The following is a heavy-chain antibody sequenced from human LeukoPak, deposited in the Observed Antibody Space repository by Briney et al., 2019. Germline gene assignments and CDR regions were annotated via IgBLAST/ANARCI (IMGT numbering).Heavy chain of an antibody. Sequence: PGGSLRLSCAASGFTFSSYAMSWVRQAPGKGLEWVSAISGSGGSTYYADSVKGRFTISRDNSKNTLYPQMNSLRAEDTAVYYCAKGGSGWYFVGYWGQGTLVTVSS. D-gene: IGHD6-19*01. J-gene: IGHJ4*02. V-gene: IGHV3-23*01. CDR3: AKGGSGWYFVGY. CDR2: ISGSGGST. CDR1: GFTFSSYA.